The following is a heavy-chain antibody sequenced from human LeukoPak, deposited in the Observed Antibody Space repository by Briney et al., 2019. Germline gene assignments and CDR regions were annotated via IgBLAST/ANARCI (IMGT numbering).Heavy chain of an antibody. Sequence: GGSLRLSCAASGFTFSGYWMSWVRQAPGKGLEWVANIKQDGSEKYYVDSVKGRFTISRDNAKNSLYLQMNSLRAEDTAVYYCARWGGYKSDLGYWGQGTLVTVSS. CDR3: ARWGGYKSDLGY. D-gene: IGHD5-24*01. CDR2: IKQDGSEK. J-gene: IGHJ4*02. V-gene: IGHV3-7*03. CDR1: GFTFSGYW.